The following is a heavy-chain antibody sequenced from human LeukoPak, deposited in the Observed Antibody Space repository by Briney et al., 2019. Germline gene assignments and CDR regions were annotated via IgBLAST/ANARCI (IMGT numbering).Heavy chain of an antibody. D-gene: IGHD6-19*01. CDR3: ARSYSSDWYSFDY. V-gene: IGHV3-7*01. CDR1: GFTFSSYW. J-gene: IGHJ4*02. Sequence: PGVSLRLSCAASGFTFSSYWMSWVRQAPGKGLEWVANIKQDGREKYYVDSVKGRFTISRDNAKNSLYLQMNSLRAEDTAVYYCARSYSSDWYSFDYWGRGTLVTVSS. CDR2: IKQDGREK.